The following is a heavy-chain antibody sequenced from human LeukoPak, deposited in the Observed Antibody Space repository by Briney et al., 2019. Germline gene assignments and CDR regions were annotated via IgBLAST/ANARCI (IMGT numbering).Heavy chain of an antibody. CDR2: ISSSSSYI. J-gene: IGHJ4*02. CDR3: ARGQTTVTYLDDRDY. CDR1: GFTFSSYS. D-gene: IGHD4-17*01. V-gene: IGHV3-21*01. Sequence: GVSLRLSCAASGFTFSSYSMNWVRQAPGKGLEWVSSISSSSSYINYADSVKGRFSISRDNAKNSLYLQMNSLRAEDTAVYYCARGQTTVTYLDDRDYWGQGTLVTVSS.